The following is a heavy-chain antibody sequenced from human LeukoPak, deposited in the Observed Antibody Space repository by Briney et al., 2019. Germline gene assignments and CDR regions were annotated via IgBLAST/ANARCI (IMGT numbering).Heavy chain of an antibody. CDR3: AKEVVPAAKGVYYYGMDV. J-gene: IGHJ6*02. Sequence: GGSLRLSCAASGFTFSSYAMSWVRQAPGKGLEWVSAISGSGGSTYYADSVKGRFTISRDNSKNTLYLQMNSLRAEDTAVYYCAKEVVPAAKGVYYYGMDVWAQGTTVTVSS. V-gene: IGHV3-23*01. D-gene: IGHD2-2*01. CDR2: ISGSGGST. CDR1: GFTFSSYA.